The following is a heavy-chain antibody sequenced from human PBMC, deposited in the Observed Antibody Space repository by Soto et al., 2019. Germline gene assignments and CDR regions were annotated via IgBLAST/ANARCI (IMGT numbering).Heavy chain of an antibody. CDR1: GGSISSSSYY. CDR2: IYYSGST. J-gene: IGHJ5*02. Sequence: QLQLQESGPGLVKPSETLSLTCTVSGGSISSSSYYWGWIRQPPGKGLEWIGSIYYSGSTYYNPSLKSRVTISVDTSKNQFSLKLSSVTAADTAVYYCAITYYYGSGSYYKGWFDPWGQGTLVTVSS. V-gene: IGHV4-39*01. D-gene: IGHD3-10*01. CDR3: AITYYYGSGSYYKGWFDP.